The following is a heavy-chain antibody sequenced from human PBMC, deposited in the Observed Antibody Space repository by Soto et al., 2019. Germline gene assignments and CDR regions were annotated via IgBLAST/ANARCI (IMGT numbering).Heavy chain of an antibody. CDR3: AKTPKTGYCSGGTCSTCDY. CDR2: ISSSSSTI. CDR1: GFTFSSYS. J-gene: IGHJ4*02. V-gene: IGHV3-48*01. D-gene: IGHD2-15*01. Sequence: GGSLRLSCAASGFTFSSYSMNWVRQAPGKGLEWVSYISSSSSTIYYADSVKGRFTISRDNSKNTLYLQMNSLRAEDTAVYYCAKTPKTGYCSGGTCSTCDYWGRGTLVTVSS.